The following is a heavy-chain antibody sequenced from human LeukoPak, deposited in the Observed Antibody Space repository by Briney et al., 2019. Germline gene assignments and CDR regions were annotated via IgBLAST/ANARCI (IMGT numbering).Heavy chain of an antibody. Sequence: PGGSLRLSCAASGFTFSSYGMHWVRQAPGKGLEWVANIKQDGSEKYYVDSVKGRFTISGDNAKNSLYLQMNSLKTEDTALYFCAKGGLYGGKMGENWGQGTLVTVSS. CDR1: GFTFSSYG. J-gene: IGHJ4*02. CDR2: IKQDGSEK. V-gene: IGHV3-7*03. CDR3: AKGGLYGGKMGEN. D-gene: IGHD4-23*01.